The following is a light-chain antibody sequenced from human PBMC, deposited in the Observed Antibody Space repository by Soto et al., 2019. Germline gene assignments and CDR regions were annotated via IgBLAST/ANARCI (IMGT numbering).Light chain of an antibody. J-gene: IGLJ1*01. CDR2: EVD. CDR1: GSDIGYFNY. Sequence: QSVLTQPASVSGSPGQSITISCTGTGSDIGYFNYVSWYQQQPGKAPKLMIYEVDNRPSGVSIRFSGSKSGNTASLTISGLQAEDEADYYCGSYTTSSNYVFGTGTKVTVL. CDR3: GSYTTSSNYV. V-gene: IGLV2-14*01.